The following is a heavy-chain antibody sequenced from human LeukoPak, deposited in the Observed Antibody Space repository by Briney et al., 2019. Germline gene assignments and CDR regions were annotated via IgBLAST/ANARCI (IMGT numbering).Heavy chain of an antibody. CDR3: ARYGARATVRQRDGMDV. V-gene: IGHV3-21*01. D-gene: IGHD4-17*01. Sequence: GGSLRLSCAASGFTFSSYSMNWVRQAPGKGLEWVSSISSSSSYIYYADSVKGRFTISRDNAKNSLYLQMNSLRAEDTAVYYCARYGARATVRQRDGMDVWGQGTTVTVSS. CDR1: GFTFSSYS. CDR2: ISSSSSYI. J-gene: IGHJ6*02.